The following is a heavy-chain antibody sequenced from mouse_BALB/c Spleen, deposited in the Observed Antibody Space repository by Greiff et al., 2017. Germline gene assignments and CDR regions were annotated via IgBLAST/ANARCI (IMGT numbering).Heavy chain of an antibody. V-gene: IGHV14-3*02. D-gene: IGHD2-2*01. J-gene: IGHJ3*01. CDR3: ALIYYGYDWFAY. Sequence: VQLQQSGAELVKPGASVKLSCTASGFNIKDTYMHWVKQRPEQGLEWIGRIDPANGNTKYDPKFQGKATITADTSSNTAYLQLSSLTSDDTAVYYCALIYYGYDWFAYWGQGTLVTVSA. CDR2: IDPANGNT. CDR1: GFNIKDTY.